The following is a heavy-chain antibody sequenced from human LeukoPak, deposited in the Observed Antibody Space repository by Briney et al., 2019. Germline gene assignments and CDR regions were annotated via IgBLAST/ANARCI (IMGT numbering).Heavy chain of an antibody. CDR1: GFTFSSYSMN. J-gene: IGHJ4*02. Sequence: GSLRLSCAASGFTFSSYSMNWVRQPPGKGLEWIGSIYYSGSTYYNPSLKSRVTISVDTSKNQFSLKLSSVTAADTAVYYCAREPSYYYDSSGYYPFDYWGQGTLVTVSS. CDR2: IYYSGST. V-gene: IGHV4-39*02. CDR3: AREPSYYYDSSGYYPFDY. D-gene: IGHD3-22*01.